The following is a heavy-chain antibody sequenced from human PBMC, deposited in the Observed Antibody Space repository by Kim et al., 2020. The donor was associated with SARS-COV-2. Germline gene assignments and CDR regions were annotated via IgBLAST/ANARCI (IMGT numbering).Heavy chain of an antibody. CDR1: GGSVSSGSYY. CDR3: ARALLSSSWYWT. D-gene: IGHD6-13*01. Sequence: SETLSLTCTVSGGSVSSGSYYWSWIRQPPGKGLEWIGYIYYSGSTNYNPSLKSRVTISVDTSKNQFSLKLSSVTAADTAVYYCARALLSSSWYWTWGQGTLVTVSS. V-gene: IGHV4-61*01. CDR2: IYYSGST. J-gene: IGHJ5*02.